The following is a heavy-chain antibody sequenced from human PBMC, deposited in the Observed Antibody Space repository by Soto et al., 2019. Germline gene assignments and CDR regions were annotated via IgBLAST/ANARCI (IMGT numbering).Heavy chain of an antibody. CDR1: GFSLTTDRVG. J-gene: IGHJ4*02. CDR3: AHAYGGRSLY. Sequence: QITLKESGPTLVKPTQTLTLTCTFSGFSLTTDRVGVGWIRQPPGEALEWLAVIYWDDSKTYRPSLESRLTITKDTSKIQVALTMTNMDSLDIATYYCAHAYGGRSLYWGQGTLVTVSS. V-gene: IGHV2-5*02. CDR2: IYWDDSK. D-gene: IGHD1-26*01.